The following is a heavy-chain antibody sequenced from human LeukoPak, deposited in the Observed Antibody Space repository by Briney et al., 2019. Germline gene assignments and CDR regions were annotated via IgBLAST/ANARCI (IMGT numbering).Heavy chain of an antibody. Sequence: PSETLSLTCTVSGYSITSGYHWGWIRQPPGKGLEWIGGIHHSGSTYYNTSLRSRVTISVDTSKNQFSLKLSSVTAADTAVYYCARRAGVTTSKKRFDPWGQGTLVTVSS. CDR1: GYSITSGYH. CDR2: IHHSGST. J-gene: IGHJ5*02. V-gene: IGHV4-38-2*02. CDR3: ARRAGVTTSKKRFDP. D-gene: IGHD4-17*01.